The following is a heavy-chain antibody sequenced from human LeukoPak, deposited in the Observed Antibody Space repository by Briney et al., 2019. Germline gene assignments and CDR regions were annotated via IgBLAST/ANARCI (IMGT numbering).Heavy chain of an antibody. Sequence: ASVKVSCKASGYSFTNYAMNWVRQAPGHGLEWMGWIHPSTGNPTYAQGLTGRFVFSFDTTVTTTYLQISSLKAEDTAVYFCARAFQSLGGLSLPDYWGQGTLLTVSS. D-gene: IGHD3-16*02. J-gene: IGHJ4*02. CDR3: ARAFQSLGGLSLPDY. CDR1: GYSFTNYA. CDR2: IHPSTGNP. V-gene: IGHV7-4-1*02.